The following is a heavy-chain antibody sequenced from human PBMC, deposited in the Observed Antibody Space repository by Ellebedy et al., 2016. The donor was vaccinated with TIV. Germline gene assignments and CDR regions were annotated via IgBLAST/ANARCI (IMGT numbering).Heavy chain of an antibody. Sequence: SVKVSXKASGGTFSNYAISWVRQAPGQGLEWMGRIIPILGIANYAQKFQGRVTITADKSTSTAYMELSSLRSEDTAVYYCAREDTAMAPRHYYYGMDVWGQGTTVTVSS. J-gene: IGHJ6*02. D-gene: IGHD5-18*01. CDR2: IIPILGIA. CDR3: AREDTAMAPRHYYYGMDV. V-gene: IGHV1-69*04. CDR1: GGTFSNYA.